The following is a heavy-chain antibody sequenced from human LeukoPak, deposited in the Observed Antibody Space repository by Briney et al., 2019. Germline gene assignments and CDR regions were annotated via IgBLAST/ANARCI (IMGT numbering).Heavy chain of an antibody. Sequence: TLSLTCTVSGGSISSGGYYWSWIRQHPGKGLEWIGYIYHSGSTYYNPSLKSRVTISVDRSKNQFSLKLSSVTAADTAVYYCTRASGYLFLDPWGQGTLVTVSS. CDR2: IYHSGST. D-gene: IGHD3-22*01. V-gene: IGHV4-30-2*01. CDR1: GGSISSGGYY. CDR3: TRASGYLFLDP. J-gene: IGHJ5*02.